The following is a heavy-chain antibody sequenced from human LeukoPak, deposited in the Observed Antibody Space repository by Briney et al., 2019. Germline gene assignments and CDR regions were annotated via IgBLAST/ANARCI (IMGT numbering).Heavy chain of an antibody. J-gene: IGHJ4*02. CDR2: IWYDGSNK. CDR1: GFTFSSYG. D-gene: IGHD2-15*01. Sequence: GGSLRLSCAASGFTFSSYGMHWVRQAPGKGLEWVAVIWYDGSNKYYADSVKGRFTISRDNSKNTLYLQMNSLRAEDTAVYYCARDKGYCSGGSCYFGAPTYYFDYWGQGTLVTVSS. CDR3: ARDKGYCSGGSCYFGAPTYYFDY. V-gene: IGHV3-33*01.